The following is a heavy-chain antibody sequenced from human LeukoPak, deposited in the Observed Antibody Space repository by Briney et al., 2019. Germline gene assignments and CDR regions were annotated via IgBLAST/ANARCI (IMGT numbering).Heavy chain of an antibody. D-gene: IGHD2-8*01. CDR1: GYTFTSYG. CDR3: ARSSALGYCTNGVCYSNWFDP. J-gene: IGHJ5*02. Sequence: ASVKVSCKASGYTFTSYGISWVRQAPGQGLEWMGWISAYNGNTNYAQKLQGRVTMTTDTSTSTAYMELRSLRSDDTAVYYCARSSALGYCTNGVCYSNWFDPWGQGTLVTVSS. CDR2: ISAYNGNT. V-gene: IGHV1-18*01.